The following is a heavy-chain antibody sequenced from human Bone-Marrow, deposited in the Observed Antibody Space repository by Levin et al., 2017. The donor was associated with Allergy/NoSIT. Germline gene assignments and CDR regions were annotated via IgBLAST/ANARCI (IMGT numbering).Heavy chain of an antibody. CDR2: ISYDGSNK. CDR1: GFTFSSYA. J-gene: IGHJ6*02. D-gene: IGHD2-2*01. Sequence: GGSLRLSCAASGFTFSSYAMHWVRQAPGKGLEWVAVISYDGSNKYYADSVKGRFTISRDNSKNTLYLQMNSLRAEDTAVYYCARPYCSSTSCHGRGRYYYYYGMDVWGQGTTVTVSS. CDR3: ARPYCSSTSCHGRGRYYYYYGMDV. V-gene: IGHV3-30*04.